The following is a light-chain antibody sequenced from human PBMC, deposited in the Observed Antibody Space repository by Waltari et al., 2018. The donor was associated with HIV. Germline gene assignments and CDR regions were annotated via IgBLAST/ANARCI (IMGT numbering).Light chain of an antibody. V-gene: IGKV1-33*01. Sequence: DIQMTQFTSSLSASVGDRGTITCQASQDICNYLNWYQQKPGKAPKLLIYDASNLETVVPSRFSGSGAGTDFTFTISSLHPEDIATYYCQQYNDWPLGTFGQGTKVEIK. CDR1: QDICNY. CDR3: QQYNDWPLGT. J-gene: IGKJ1*01. CDR2: DAS.